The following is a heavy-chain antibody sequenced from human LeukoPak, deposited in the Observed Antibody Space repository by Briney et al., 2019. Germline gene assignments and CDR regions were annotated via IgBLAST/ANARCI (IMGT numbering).Heavy chain of an antibody. CDR2: ISGSGGST. CDR3: AKVRDCSSTSCRGYFDY. V-gene: IGHV3-23*01. J-gene: IGHJ4*02. CDR1: GFTFSSYS. Sequence: GGSLRLSCAASGFTFSSYSMNWVRRAPGKGLEWVSAISGSGGSTYYADSVKGRFTISRDNSKNTLYLQMNSLRAEDTAVYYCAKVRDCSSTSCRGYFDYWGQGTLVTVSS. D-gene: IGHD2-2*01.